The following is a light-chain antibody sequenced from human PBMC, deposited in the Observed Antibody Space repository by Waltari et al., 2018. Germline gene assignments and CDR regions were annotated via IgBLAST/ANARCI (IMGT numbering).Light chain of an antibody. CDR2: GHN. CDR1: SSNIGTNS. V-gene: IGLV1-44*01. CDR3: AAWDDSLSGLV. J-gene: IGLJ3*02. Sequence: QSVLTQPPSASGTPGQRVTISCSGSSSNIGTNSVNWYQQLPGTAPKLLIYGHNQRPTGVPDRFSVSKSGSSASLAISGLQSEDEADYYCAAWDDSLSGLVFGGGTKVTVL.